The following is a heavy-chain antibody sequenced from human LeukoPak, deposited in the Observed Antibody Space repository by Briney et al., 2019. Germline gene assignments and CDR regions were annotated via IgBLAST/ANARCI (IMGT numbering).Heavy chain of an antibody. J-gene: IGHJ4*02. CDR3: ARDLEEDMITFGGVPDY. CDR1: GFTFSSYA. Sequence: GGSLRLSCAASGFTFSSYAMHWVRQAPGKGLEWVAVISYDGSNKYYADSVKGRFTISRDNSKNTLYLQMNSLRAEDTAVYYCARDLEEDMITFGGVPDYWGQGTLVTVSS. V-gene: IGHV3-30-3*01. D-gene: IGHD3-16*01. CDR2: ISYDGSNK.